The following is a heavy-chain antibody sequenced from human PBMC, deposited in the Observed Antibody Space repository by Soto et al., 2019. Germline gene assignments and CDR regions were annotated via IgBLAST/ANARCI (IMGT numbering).Heavy chain of an antibody. Sequence: TLSLTCAVSGGSISSTYWWSWVRQSPGKGLEWIAEIYHSGVTNYNPSLKSRVTISVDKSKNQFSLKVSSVTAADTAVYYCAKIWFGGNYYGMDVWGQGTTVTVSS. CDR1: GGSISSTYW. CDR3: AKIWFGGNYYGMDV. CDR2: IYHSGVT. J-gene: IGHJ6*02. D-gene: IGHD3-10*01. V-gene: IGHV4-4*02.